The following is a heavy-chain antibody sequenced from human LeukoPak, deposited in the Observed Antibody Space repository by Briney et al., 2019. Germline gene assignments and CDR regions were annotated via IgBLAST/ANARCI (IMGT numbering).Heavy chain of an antibody. J-gene: IGHJ3*02. CDR3: AKEELAPHAFDI. Sequence: PGGSLRLSCAASGFTFCSYGMHWIRQAPGKGLEWVASIRYDGSNKYYADSVKGRFTISRDNSKNTLYLQMNSLRAEDTAVYYCAKEELAPHAFDIWGQGTMVTVSS. D-gene: IGHD6-13*01. CDR1: GFTFCSYG. V-gene: IGHV3-30*02. CDR2: IRYDGSNK.